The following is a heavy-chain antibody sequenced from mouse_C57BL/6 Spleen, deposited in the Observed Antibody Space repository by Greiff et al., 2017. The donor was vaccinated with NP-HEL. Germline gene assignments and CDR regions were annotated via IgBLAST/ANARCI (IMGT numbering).Heavy chain of an antibody. CDR2: ISYDGSN. Sequence: EVQLQQSGPGLVKPSQSLSLTCSVTGYSITSGYSWNWIRQFPGNKLEWMGYISYDGSNNYNPSLKNRISITRDTSKNQFFLKLNSVTTEDTATYYCARASNFYAMDYWGQGTSVTVSS. CDR1: GYSITSGYS. CDR3: ARASNFYAMDY. D-gene: IGHD4-1*01. V-gene: IGHV3-6*01. J-gene: IGHJ4*01.